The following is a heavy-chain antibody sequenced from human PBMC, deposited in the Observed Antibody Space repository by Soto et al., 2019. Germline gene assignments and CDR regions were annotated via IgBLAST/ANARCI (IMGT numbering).Heavy chain of an antibody. CDR3: AKEVEVAGDLDY. J-gene: IGHJ4*01. CDR1: GFTFSTYG. D-gene: IGHD6-19*01. V-gene: IGHV3-30*18. Sequence: QVRLVESGGGVVQPGRSLRLSCVASGFTFSTYGIHWVRQAPGKGLEWVGVISSDGETKYYADSVKGRFTISRDNSKNTMYLPMASLRPEDTDVYYCAKEVEVAGDLDYWGHGTLVTVSS. CDR2: ISSDGETK.